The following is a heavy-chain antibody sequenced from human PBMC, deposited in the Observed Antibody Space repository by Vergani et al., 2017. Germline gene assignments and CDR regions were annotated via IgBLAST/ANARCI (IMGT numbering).Heavy chain of an antibody. Sequence: EVQLLESGGGLVQPGGSLRLSCAASRFTFSSYAMSWVRPAPGKGLEWVAAISGSGGSTYYADSVKGRFTISRDNSKNTLYLQMHSLRAEDTAVYYCAKDLLDSSTMTDLGGYYYYYGMDVWGQGTTVTVSS. CDR3: AKDLLDSSTMTDLGGYYYYYGMDV. V-gene: IGHV3-23*01. J-gene: IGHJ6*02. CDR1: RFTFSSYA. CDR2: ISGSGGST. D-gene: IGHD4-17*01.